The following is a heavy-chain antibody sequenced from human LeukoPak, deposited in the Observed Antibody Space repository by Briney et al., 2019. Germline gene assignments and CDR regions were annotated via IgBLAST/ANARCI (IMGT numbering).Heavy chain of an antibody. CDR2: ITKDGSDT. D-gene: IGHD1-14*01. J-gene: IGHJ4*02. CDR3: AREGVKTVDFDY. CDR1: GCSFSAYC. V-gene: IGHV3-74*01. Sequence: GGSLRLSCAASGCSFSAYCMHWVRQFPGKGPVWVSRITKDGSDTVYADSVKGRFTISRDNAKNTLYLQMNSLRVEDTGVYYCAREGVKTVDFDYWGQGTLVTVSS.